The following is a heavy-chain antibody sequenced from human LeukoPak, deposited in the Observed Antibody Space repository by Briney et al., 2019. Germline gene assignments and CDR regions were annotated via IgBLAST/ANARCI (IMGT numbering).Heavy chain of an antibody. CDR3: ARQDGIRPSYYYDSSGCHFDY. Sequence: SETLSLTCTVSGGSLSSSSYYWGWIRQPPGKGLEWIGSIYYSGSTYYNPSLKSRVTIPVDTPKNQFSLKLSSVTAADTAVCYCARQDGIRPSYYYDSSGCHFDYWGQGTLDTVSS. V-gene: IGHV4-39*01. CDR2: IYYSGST. D-gene: IGHD3-22*01. CDR1: GGSLSSSSYY. J-gene: IGHJ4*02.